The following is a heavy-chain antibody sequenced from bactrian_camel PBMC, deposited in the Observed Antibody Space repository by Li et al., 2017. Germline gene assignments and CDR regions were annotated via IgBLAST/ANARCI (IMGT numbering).Heavy chain of an antibody. CDR3: TPVLILSDGYCYKADNY. V-gene: IGHV3S54*01. J-gene: IGHJ4*01. Sequence: VQLVESGGGSVQAGGSLTLSCAASGRIYTTACMAWFRQAPGKEREGITVIHTVTGATDDADSVKGRFTISKGNAKDTLYLQMNSLEPDDTAIYCCTPVLILSDGYCYKADNYWGQGTQVTVS. CDR2: IHTVTGAT. D-gene: IGHD3*01. CDR1: GRIYTTAC.